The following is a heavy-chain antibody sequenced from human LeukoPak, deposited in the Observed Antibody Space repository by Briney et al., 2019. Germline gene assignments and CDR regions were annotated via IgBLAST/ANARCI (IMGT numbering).Heavy chain of an antibody. V-gene: IGHV5-51*01. CDR1: GARFTSYW. CDR3: ARRPLHSQNCFDP. Sequence: GASLKISCKASGARFTSYWVAWVRQKPGKGLEWMGIIFPGDSDTRYSPSFEGQVSISVDRSTTTAYLHWSSLKASDTAIYYCARRPLHSQNCFDPWGQGTLVTVSP. J-gene: IGHJ5*02. CDR2: IFPGDSDT.